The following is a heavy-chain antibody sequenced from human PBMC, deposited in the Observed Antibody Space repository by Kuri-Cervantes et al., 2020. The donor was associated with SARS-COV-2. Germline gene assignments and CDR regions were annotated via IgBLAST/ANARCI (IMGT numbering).Heavy chain of an antibody. CDR2: IKSKPDGGAT. V-gene: IGHV3-15*01. CDR1: GFTFYNAW. D-gene: IGHD2-2*01. Sequence: GESLKISCAASGFTFYNAWMSWVRQAPGKGLEWVGRIKSKPDGGATEYAAPVKGRFTISRDDSKNTLYLQMNSLKTEDTAVYYCTTERGYCSSTSCYGVRWFDPWGQGTLVTVSS. J-gene: IGHJ5*02. CDR3: TTERGYCSSTSCYGVRWFDP.